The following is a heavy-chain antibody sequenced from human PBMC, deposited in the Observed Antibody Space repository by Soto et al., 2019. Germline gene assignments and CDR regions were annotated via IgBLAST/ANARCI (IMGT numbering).Heavy chain of an antibody. CDR1: GGTFSSYA. J-gene: IGHJ4*02. D-gene: IGHD3-22*01. CDR2: IIPIFGTA. V-gene: IGHV1-69*01. CDR3: ARGPQVYYYDSSGYPFDY. Sequence: QVQLVQSGAEVKKPGSSVKVSCKASGGTFSSYAISWVRQAPGQGLEWMGGIIPIFGTANYAQKFQGRVTITADESTSTAYMELSSLRSEDTAVYYCARGPQVYYYDSSGYPFDYWGQGTLVTVSS.